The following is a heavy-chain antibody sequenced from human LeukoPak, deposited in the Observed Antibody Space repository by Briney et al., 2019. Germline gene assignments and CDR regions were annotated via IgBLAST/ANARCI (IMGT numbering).Heavy chain of an antibody. Sequence: GESLKISCKGSGYSFSNYWIGWVRQMPGEGLELMGLIFPGDSDTSYSPSFQGQVTISADKSINTAYLQWGSLKASDTAVYYCARQRGAYCGGECYSLFDSWGQGTLVTVSA. CDR3: ARQRGAYCGGECYSLFDS. CDR1: GYSFSNYW. V-gene: IGHV5-51*01. CDR2: IFPGDSDT. J-gene: IGHJ4*02. D-gene: IGHD2-21*01.